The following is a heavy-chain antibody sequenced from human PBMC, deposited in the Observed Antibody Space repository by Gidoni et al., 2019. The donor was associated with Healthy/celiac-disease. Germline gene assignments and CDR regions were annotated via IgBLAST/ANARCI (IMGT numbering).Heavy chain of an antibody. CDR3: AKGRWYGAYSYYGMDV. CDR2: ISYDGSNN. Sequence: QVQLVESGGGVVQPGRSLRLSCAASGFTFSSCVMHWVRQAPGKGLEWLAVISYDGSNNYYADSVKGRFTISRDNSKNTLYLQMNSLRAEDTAVYYCAKGRWYGAYSYYGMDVWGQGTTVTVSS. J-gene: IGHJ6*02. CDR1: GFTFSSCV. D-gene: IGHD2-15*01. V-gene: IGHV3-30*18.